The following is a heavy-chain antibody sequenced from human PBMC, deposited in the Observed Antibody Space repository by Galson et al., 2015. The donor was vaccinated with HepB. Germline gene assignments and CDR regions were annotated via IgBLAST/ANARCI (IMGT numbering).Heavy chain of an antibody. V-gene: IGHV5-51*01. CDR3: ARETGRTAATHLDY. CDR2: IYPDDSDI. Sequence: QSGAEVKKPGESLKISFKSSGYIFTTYWIGWGRQMPGKGLERMGIIYPDDSDIRYSPSFQGQVTISADNSISTAYLQWSSLKASDTAMYYGARETGRTAATHLDYWGQGPLVTVSS. CDR1: GYIFTTYW. D-gene: IGHD6-25*01. J-gene: IGHJ4*02.